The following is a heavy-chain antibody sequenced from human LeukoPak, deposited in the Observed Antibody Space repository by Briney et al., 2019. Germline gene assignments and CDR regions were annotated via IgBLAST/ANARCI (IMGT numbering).Heavy chain of an antibody. V-gene: IGHV4-31*03. CDR1: GDSISSGGYY. CDR3: ARDNYYDSRSYYRPFDY. CDR2: SYYNGST. D-gene: IGHD3-22*01. J-gene: IGHJ4*02. Sequence: PSETLSLTCTVSGDSISSGGYYWSWIRQHPGKGLEWIGYSYYNGSTYYNPALKSRVTIPIDASKNQFSLKLSSVTAADTAVYYCARDNYYDSRSYYRPFDYWGQGTLVTVSS.